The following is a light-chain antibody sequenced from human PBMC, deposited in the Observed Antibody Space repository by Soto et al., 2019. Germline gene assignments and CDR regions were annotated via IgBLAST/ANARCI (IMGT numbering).Light chain of an antibody. Sequence: EIVMTQSPATLSVSPVERATLSCRASQSVSSKLAWYQQKTGQAPRLLIYGASNRATGIPARFSGSGSGTDFTLTISRLEPEDFAVYYCQQHETLITFGQGTRLEIK. CDR2: GAS. J-gene: IGKJ5*01. CDR3: QQHETLIT. CDR1: QSVSSK. V-gene: IGKV3D-15*01.